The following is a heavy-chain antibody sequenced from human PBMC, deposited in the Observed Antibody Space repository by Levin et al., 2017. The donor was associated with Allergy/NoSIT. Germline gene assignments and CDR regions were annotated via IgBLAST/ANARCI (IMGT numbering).Heavy chain of an antibody. CDR1: GGSVSSGRYF. CDR3: AIFQHSTGWYYFDY. CDR2: LYDGGST. D-gene: IGHD6-19*01. Sequence: SETLSLTCTVSGGSVSSGRYFWSWIRQPPGKGLEWIGYLYDGGSTSYNPSLKSRVTISLDTSKNQFSLKLSSVTAADTAVYHCAIFQHSTGWYYFDYWGQGTLVTVSS. V-gene: IGHV4-61*01. J-gene: IGHJ4*02.